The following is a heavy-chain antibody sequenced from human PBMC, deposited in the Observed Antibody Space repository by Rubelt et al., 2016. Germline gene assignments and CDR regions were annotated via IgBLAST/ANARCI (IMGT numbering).Heavy chain of an antibody. CDR3: ARGVI. CDR1: GYSFSTSD. CDR2: MNPNTGNT. Sequence: QVQLLQSGPEVQKPGASVKVSCKASGYSFSTSDINWVRQGTGQGLEWMGWMNPNTGNTGYAQKFQGRVTMTSNISISTAYLYLGSLGSEDTAVYYCARGVIWGQGTLVAVSS. D-gene: IGHD3-10*01. J-gene: IGHJ4*02. V-gene: IGHV1-8*01.